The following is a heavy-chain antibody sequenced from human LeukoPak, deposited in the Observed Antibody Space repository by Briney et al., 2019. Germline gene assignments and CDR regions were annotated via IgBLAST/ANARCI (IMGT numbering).Heavy chain of an antibody. J-gene: IGHJ4*02. V-gene: IGHV4-4*02. CDR2: IYHSGST. CDR3: AREPAGGDYTYPFDY. CDR1: GGSISSSNW. Sequence: PSGTLSLTCAVSGGSISSSNWWSWVRQPPGKGLEWIGEIYHSGSTNYNPSLKSRVTISVDKSKNQFSLKLSSVTAANTAVYYCAREPAGGDYTYPFDYWGQGTLVTVSS. D-gene: IGHD4-17*01.